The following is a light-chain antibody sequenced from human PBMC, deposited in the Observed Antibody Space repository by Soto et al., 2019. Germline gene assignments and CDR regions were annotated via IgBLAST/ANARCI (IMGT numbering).Light chain of an antibody. J-gene: IGKJ2*02. CDR3: QQTYSPPPGT. CDR2: SAS. CDR1: QSIGRY. V-gene: IGKV1-39*01. Sequence: IQMTQSPSSLSASVGDRVTITCRASQSIGRYLNWYQQKPGRAPKLLIYSASTLQTGVPSRFSGSGSGTDFTLTISSLQPEDFATYYCQQTYSPPPGTFGQGTNLEIK.